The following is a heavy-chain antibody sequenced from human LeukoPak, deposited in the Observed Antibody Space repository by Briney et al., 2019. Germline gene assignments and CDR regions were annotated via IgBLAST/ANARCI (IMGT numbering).Heavy chain of an antibody. Sequence: GGSLRLSCAASGFTVSSNYMSWVRQAPGKGLEWVSVIYSGGSTYYADSVKGRFTISRDNSKNTLYLQMNSLRAEDTAVYYCASYNDYGDYLDYWGQGTLVTVSS. CDR3: ASYNDYGDYLDY. V-gene: IGHV3-53*01. CDR1: GFTVSSNY. D-gene: IGHD4-17*01. CDR2: IYSGGST. J-gene: IGHJ4*02.